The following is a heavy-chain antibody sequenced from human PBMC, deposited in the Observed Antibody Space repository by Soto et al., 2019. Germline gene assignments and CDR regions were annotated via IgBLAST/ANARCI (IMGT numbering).Heavy chain of an antibody. J-gene: IGHJ4*02. Sequence: QVQVVGSGGGGVQPGRSLRLSCAASGFIFSTYGMHWVRQAPGKGLEWLSVISYDGNNKYYADSVKGRFTISRDNSKNTLWLQMDSVRTEDTAVYYCAKDLLLTTITTVGDWGQGTLVTVSS. CDR1: GFIFSTYG. CDR3: AKDLLLTTITTVGD. D-gene: IGHD4-17*01. CDR2: ISYDGNNK. V-gene: IGHV3-30*18.